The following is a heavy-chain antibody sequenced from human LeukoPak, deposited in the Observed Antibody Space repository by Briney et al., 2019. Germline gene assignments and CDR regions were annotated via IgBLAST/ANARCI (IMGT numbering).Heavy chain of an antibody. D-gene: IGHD1-20*01. J-gene: IGHJ4*02. V-gene: IGHV3-21*01. Sequence: GGSLRLSCAASGFTFSSYSMNWVRQAPGKGLEWVSSISSSSSYIYYADSVKGRFTISRDNAKNSLYLQMNSLRAEDTAVYYCARVRITGTTRFFGYWGQGTLVTVSS. CDR1: GFTFSSYS. CDR2: ISSSSSYI. CDR3: ARVRITGTTRFFGY.